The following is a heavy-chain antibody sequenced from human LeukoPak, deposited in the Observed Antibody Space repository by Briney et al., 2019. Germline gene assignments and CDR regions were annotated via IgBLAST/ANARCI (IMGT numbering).Heavy chain of an antibody. V-gene: IGHV3-23*01. CDR3: AKEGSSRYLYYFDY. CDR2: ISGSGGST. J-gene: IGHJ4*02. D-gene: IGHD6-13*01. CDR1: GFSFSSYA. Sequence: PGGSLRLSCVASGFSFSSYAMSWVRRAPGKGLEWVSAISGSGGSTYYADSVKGRFTISRDNSENTLYLQMNSLRAEDTAVYYCAKEGSSRYLYYFDYWGQGTLVTVSS.